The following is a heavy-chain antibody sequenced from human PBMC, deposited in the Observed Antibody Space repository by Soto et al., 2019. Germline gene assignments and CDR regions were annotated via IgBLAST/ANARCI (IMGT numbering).Heavy chain of an antibody. V-gene: IGHV3-74*01. CDR3: ARDRSYPMEV. CDR1: GFSIRDYW. J-gene: IGHJ6*02. CDR2: INGDASST. D-gene: IGHD2-2*01. Sequence: PGGSLRLSCEASGFSIRDYWMHWVRQAPGEGLVWVSCINGDASSTTYADSVKGRFTISRDDAKNTVYLQMTSLRAEDTAVYFCARDRSYPMEVWGQGTRVTVSS.